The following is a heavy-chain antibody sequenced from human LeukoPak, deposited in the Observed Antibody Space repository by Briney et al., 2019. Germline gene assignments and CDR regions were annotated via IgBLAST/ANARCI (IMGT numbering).Heavy chain of an antibody. CDR2: ISSSSSYT. D-gene: IGHD4-23*01. J-gene: IGHJ4*02. CDR1: GFTFSDYY. CDR3: ASYGGSSHLDY. Sequence: GGSLRLSCAASGFTFSDYYMSWIRQAPGKGLEWVSYISSSSSYTNYADSVKGRFTISRDNAKNSLYLQMNSLRAEDTAVYYCASYGGSSHLDYWGQGTLVTVSS. V-gene: IGHV3-11*03.